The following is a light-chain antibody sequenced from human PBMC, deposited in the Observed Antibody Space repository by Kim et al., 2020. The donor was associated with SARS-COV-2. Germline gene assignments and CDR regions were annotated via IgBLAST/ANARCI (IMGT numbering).Light chain of an antibody. Sequence: GPSITISGTGTSDDVGRYNYVSWNQQSPGKAPRLLIYYVNERPSGVPARFSGSKSGNTASLTISGLQAEDEADYYCCSYADRYTWVFGGGTQLTVL. J-gene: IGLJ3*02. CDR1: SDDVGRYNY. V-gene: IGLV2-11*01. CDR3: CSYADRYTWV. CDR2: YVN.